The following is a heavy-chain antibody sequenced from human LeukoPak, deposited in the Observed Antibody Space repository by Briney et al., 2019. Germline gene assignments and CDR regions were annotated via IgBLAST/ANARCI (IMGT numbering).Heavy chain of an antibody. V-gene: IGHV3-23*01. Sequence: PGGSLRLSCAASGFTFSSYAMSWVRQAPGKGLEWVSAISGSGGSTYYADSVKGRFTISRDNSKNTLYLQMNSLRAEDTAVYYCVKGRLELTYYYYYYMDVWGKGTTVTVSS. D-gene: IGHD1-7*01. CDR2: ISGSGGST. J-gene: IGHJ6*03. CDR1: GFTFSSYA. CDR3: VKGRLELTYYYYYYMDV.